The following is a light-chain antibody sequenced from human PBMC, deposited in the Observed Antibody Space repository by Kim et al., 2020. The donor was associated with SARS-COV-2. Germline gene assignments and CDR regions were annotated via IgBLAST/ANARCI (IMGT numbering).Light chain of an antibody. J-gene: IGLJ3*02. CDR1: SGSTASNY. CDR3: QSYDSSLWV. Sequence: GKTVTISCTRRSGSTASNYVQWYQQRPGSSPTTVIYEDNQSPSGLPDRFSGSIGSSSNSASLAISGLKTEDEADYYCQSYDSSLWVFGGGTQLTVL. V-gene: IGLV6-57*01. CDR2: EDN.